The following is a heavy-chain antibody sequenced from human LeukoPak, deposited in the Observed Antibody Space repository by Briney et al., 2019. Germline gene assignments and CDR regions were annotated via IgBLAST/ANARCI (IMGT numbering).Heavy chain of an antibody. CDR3: AVAPRRRALDY. CDR2: IYSGGST. Sequence: PGGSLRLSCAASGFTVSSNYMSWVRQAPGKGLEWVSVIYSGGSTYYADSVKGRFTISRDNSKNTLYLQMNSLRAEDTAVYYCAVAPRRRALDYWGQGTLVTVSS. CDR1: GFTVSSNY. D-gene: IGHD5-12*01. V-gene: IGHV3-53*01. J-gene: IGHJ4*02.